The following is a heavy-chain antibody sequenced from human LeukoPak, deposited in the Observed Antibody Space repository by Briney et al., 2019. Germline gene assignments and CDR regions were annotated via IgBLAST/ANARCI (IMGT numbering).Heavy chain of an antibody. CDR1: GFTFSSYA. V-gene: IGHV3-23*01. CDR3: AKTYGGKLPDY. CDR2: ITGSGGST. D-gene: IGHD4-23*01. Sequence: GGSLRLSCAASGFTFSSYAMSWVRQAPGKVLEWVSAITGSGGSTYYADSVKGRFTISRDNSKDTLYLQMSSLRAEDTAVYYCAKTYGGKLPDYWGQGTLVTVSS. J-gene: IGHJ4*02.